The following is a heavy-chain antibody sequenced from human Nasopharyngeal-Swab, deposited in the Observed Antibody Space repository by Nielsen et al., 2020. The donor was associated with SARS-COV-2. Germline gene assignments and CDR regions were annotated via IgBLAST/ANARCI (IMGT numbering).Heavy chain of an antibody. V-gene: IGHV3-66*01. Sequence: GESLKISCAASGFTVSSNYMSWVRQAPGKGLEWVSVIYSGSSTYYADSVKGRFTISRDNSKNTLYLQMNSLRAEDTAVYYCAREGNYYDSSGYYSKYYYYYMDVWGKGTTVTVSS. CDR1: GFTVSSNY. CDR2: IYSGSST. J-gene: IGHJ6*03. D-gene: IGHD3-22*01. CDR3: AREGNYYDSSGYYSKYYYYYMDV.